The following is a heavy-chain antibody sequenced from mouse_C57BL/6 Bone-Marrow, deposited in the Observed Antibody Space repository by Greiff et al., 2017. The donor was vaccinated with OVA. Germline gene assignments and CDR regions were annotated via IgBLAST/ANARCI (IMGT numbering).Heavy chain of an antibody. CDR2: IDPETGGT. V-gene: IGHV1-15*01. CDR1: GYTFTDYE. Sequence: VQVVESGAELVRPGASVTLSCKASGYTFTDYEMHWVKQTPVHGLEWIGAIDPETGGTAYNQKFKGKAILTADKSSSTAYMELRSLTSEDSAVYYCTAQARAMDYWGQGTSVTVSS. D-gene: IGHD3-2*02. J-gene: IGHJ4*01. CDR3: TAQARAMDY.